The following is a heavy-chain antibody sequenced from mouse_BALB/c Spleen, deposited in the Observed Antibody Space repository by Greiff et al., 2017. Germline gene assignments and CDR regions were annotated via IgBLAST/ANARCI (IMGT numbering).Heavy chain of an antibody. J-gene: IGHJ3*01. V-gene: IGHV1-5*01. D-gene: IGHD2-14*01. Sequence: EVQRVESGTVLARPGASVKMSCKASGYTFTSYWMHWVKQRPGQGLEWIGAIYPGNSDTSYNQKFKGKAKLTAVTSTSTAYMELSSLTNEDSAVYYCTRSYRYDAWFAYWGQGTLVTVSA. CDR1: GYTFTSYW. CDR2: IYPGNSDT. CDR3: TRSYRYDAWFAY.